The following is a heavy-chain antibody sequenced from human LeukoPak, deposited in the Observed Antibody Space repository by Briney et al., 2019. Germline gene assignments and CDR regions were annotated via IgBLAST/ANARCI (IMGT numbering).Heavy chain of an antibody. CDR2: INHSGST. D-gene: IGHD1-14*01. V-gene: IGHV4-34*01. J-gene: IGHJ4*02. CDR3: ARGPFYHSYFDY. CDR1: GGSFSGYY. Sequence: SETLSLTCAVYGGSFSGYYWSWIRQPPGKGLEWIGEINHSGSTNYNPSLKSRVTISVDTSKNQFSLKLSSVTAADTAVYYCARGPFYHSYFDYWGQGTLVTVSS.